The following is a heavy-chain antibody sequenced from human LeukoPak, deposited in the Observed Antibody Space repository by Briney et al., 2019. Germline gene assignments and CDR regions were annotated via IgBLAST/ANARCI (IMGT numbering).Heavy chain of an antibody. Sequence: SGTLSLTCAVSGDSISSNKWWTWVRQPPGKGLEWIGEIHHSGTTTYNASLKSRVTLSVDKSKNQCSLTLGSVTAADTAIYYRTSATDYKIDYWGQGTLVIVSS. J-gene: IGHJ4*02. D-gene: IGHD4-11*01. V-gene: IGHV4-4*02. CDR3: TSATDYKIDY. CDR1: GDSISSNKW. CDR2: IHHSGTT.